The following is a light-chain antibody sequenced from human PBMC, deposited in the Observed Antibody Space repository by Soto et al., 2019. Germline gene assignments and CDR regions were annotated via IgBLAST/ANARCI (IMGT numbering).Light chain of an antibody. Sequence: DILLTQSPDSLAVSLGERATINCKSSQTVLFASNNKNYLAWYQQKPGQAPKLLIYWASARESGVPDRFSGSGSETDFNFTITSLQAEDVAVYYCQPYYTFPITFGGGTKVHIK. V-gene: IGKV4-1*01. CDR1: QTVLFASNNKNY. CDR3: QPYYTFPIT. CDR2: WAS. J-gene: IGKJ4*01.